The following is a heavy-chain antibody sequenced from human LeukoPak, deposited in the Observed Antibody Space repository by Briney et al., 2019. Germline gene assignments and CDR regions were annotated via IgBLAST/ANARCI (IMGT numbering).Heavy chain of an antibody. V-gene: IGHV3-11*03. J-gene: IGHJ4*02. CDR1: GFTFSDYY. CDR2: ISGSSSYT. CDR3: ARRYSSSWYDY. D-gene: IGHD6-13*01. Sequence: HGGSLRLSCAASGFTFSDYYMSWIRQAPGKGLEWVSYISGSSSYTNYADSVKGRFTISRDNAKNSLYLQMNSLRAEDTAVYYCARRYSSSWYDYWGQGTLVTVSS.